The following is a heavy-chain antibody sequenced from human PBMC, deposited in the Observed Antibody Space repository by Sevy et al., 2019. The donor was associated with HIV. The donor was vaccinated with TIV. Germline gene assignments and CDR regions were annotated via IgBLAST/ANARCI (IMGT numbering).Heavy chain of an antibody. CDR2: EAGSGGST. J-gene: IGHJ3*02. Sequence: GGSLRLSCAASGFTFSIYAMNWVRRAPGKGLEWVSGEAGSGGSTYHADSVKGRFTISRDDSKSTLYLQMNSLRAEDTAVYYCAKDLGDPVAFDIWGQGTMVTVSS. V-gene: IGHV3-23*01. CDR1: GFTFSIYA. D-gene: IGHD2-21*02. CDR3: AKDLGDPVAFDI.